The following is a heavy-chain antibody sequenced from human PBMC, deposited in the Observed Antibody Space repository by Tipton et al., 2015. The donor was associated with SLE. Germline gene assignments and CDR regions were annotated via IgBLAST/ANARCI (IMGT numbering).Heavy chain of an antibody. CDR3: AREGQSCGGDCYAS. Sequence: SLRLSCAASGFTFNTYAFHCVRQAPGKGLEWVALISHDGRAKYYAESVKGRFTISRDNSKNTLSLQMNSLRSEDTAVYYCAREGQSCGGDCYASWGQGTLVTVSS. CDR1: GFTFNTYA. D-gene: IGHD2-21*01. CDR2: ISHDGRAK. J-gene: IGHJ5*02. V-gene: IGHV3-30*04.